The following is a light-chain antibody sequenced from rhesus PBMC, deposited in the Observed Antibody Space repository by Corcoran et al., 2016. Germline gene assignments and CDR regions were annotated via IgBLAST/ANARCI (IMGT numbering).Light chain of an antibody. Sequence: DIQITQPPSPLSAPVGTKVTIPCRASQEITNNYAGFQHKPGKSPKPLINYASNLESGVPSRSSGSGSGTDFTLTISSLQPEDFAIYYCQQYNTYPYSFGQGTKVEIK. CDR1: QEITNN. CDR2: YAS. V-gene: IGKV1S14*01. CDR3: QQYNTYPYS. J-gene: IGKJ2*01.